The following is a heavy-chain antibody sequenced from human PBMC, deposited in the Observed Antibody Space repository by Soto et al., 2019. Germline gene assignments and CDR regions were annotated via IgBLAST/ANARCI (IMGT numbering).Heavy chain of an antibody. CDR1: GFTFSSYS. CDR3: ARGERWLQFDY. V-gene: IGHV3-21*01. CDR2: ISSSSSYI. J-gene: IGHJ4*02. D-gene: IGHD5-12*01. Sequence: VGSLRLSCADSGFTFSSYSMNCVRQAPGKGLEWVSSISSSSSYIYYADSVKGRFTISRDNAKISLYLQMNGLRAEDTAVYYCARGERWLQFDYWGQGTLVTVSS.